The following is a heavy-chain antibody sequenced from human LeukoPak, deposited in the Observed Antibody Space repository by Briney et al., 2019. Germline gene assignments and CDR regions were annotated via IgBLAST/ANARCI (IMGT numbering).Heavy chain of an antibody. CDR2: ISSSSSTT. Sequence: PAGGSLRLSCAASGFTFSSYCMNWVRQAPGKGLEWVSYISSSSSTTYYADSVKGRFTISRDNAKNTLYLQMNSLRAEDTAVYYCARVSWLRLSTSDYWGQGTLVTVSS. D-gene: IGHD5-12*01. CDR1: GFTFSSYC. CDR3: ARVSWLRLSTSDY. J-gene: IGHJ4*02. V-gene: IGHV3-48*04.